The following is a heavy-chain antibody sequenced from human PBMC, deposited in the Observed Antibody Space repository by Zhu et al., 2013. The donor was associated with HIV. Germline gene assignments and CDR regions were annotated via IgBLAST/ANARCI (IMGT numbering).Heavy chain of an antibody. V-gene: IGHV1-18*01. CDR2: ISAYNGNT. Sequence: QVQLVQSGPEVKKPGASVKVSCKASGYSFTSYGITWVRQAPGQGLEWMGWISAYNGNTHYAQKLQGRVTMTTDTSTSTAYMELRSLRSDDTAVYYCARDLRSPLAPRPVLDLWAVAPWSLSPQ. CDR1: GYSFTSYG. CDR3: ARDLRSPLAPRPVLDL. J-gene: IGHJ2*01. D-gene: IGHD1-1*01.